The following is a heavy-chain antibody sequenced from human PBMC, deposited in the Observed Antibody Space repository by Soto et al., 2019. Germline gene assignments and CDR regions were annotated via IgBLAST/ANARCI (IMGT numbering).Heavy chain of an antibody. D-gene: IGHD2-21*02. V-gene: IGHV1-3*01. CDR1: AYTFTRNP. Sequence: ASVKVSCKASAYTFTRNPFHWVRQAPGQRLEWMGWINAGNGNTKYSQKFQGRVTITRDTSASTAYMELSSLRSEDTAVYYCARVGCGGDCYDYYYYYGMDVWGQGTTVTVSS. J-gene: IGHJ6*02. CDR2: INAGNGNT. CDR3: ARVGCGGDCYDYYYYYGMDV.